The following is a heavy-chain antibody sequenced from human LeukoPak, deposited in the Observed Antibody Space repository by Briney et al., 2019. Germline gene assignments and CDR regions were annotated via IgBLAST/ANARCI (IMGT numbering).Heavy chain of an antibody. J-gene: IGHJ4*02. V-gene: IGHV3-23*01. CDR3: AKDVCTSPRCLLYLDS. CDR1: GFAFSNYA. Sequence: GGSLRLSCTTSGFAFSNYAMNSVRQAPGKGPEWVSGISGFNTYYADSVKGRFTIFRDNSKNVLYLQMDRLRAEDTAVYSCAKDVCTSPRCLLYLDSWGQGTLVTVSS. CDR2: ISGFNT. D-gene: IGHD2-8*01.